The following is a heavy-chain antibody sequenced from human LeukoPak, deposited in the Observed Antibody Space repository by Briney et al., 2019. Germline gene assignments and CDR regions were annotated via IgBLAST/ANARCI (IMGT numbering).Heavy chain of an antibody. D-gene: IGHD4-17*01. CDR3: ARSTVTTTDDVFDI. V-gene: IGHV4-4*07. Sequence: SETLSLTCTVSGGSISSYYWSWIRQPAGKGMEWIGRIYTSGSTNYNPSVKSGVTMSVDTSKNQFSLKLSSVTAADTAVYYRARSTVTTTDDVFDIWGQGTMVTVSS. J-gene: IGHJ3*02. CDR1: GGSISSYY. CDR2: IYTSGST.